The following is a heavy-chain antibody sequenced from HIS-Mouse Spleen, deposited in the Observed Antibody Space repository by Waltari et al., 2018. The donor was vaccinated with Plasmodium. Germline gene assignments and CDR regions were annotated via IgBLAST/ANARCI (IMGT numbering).Heavy chain of an antibody. D-gene: IGHD6-13*01. CDR2: IKQDGSEK. CDR1: GFIFSRYW. V-gene: IGHV3-7*01. Sequence: EVQLVESGGGLVQPGGSLRLSCAASGFIFSRYWMSWVRQAPGKGLEWVANIKQDGSEKYYVDSVKGRFTISRDNAKNSLYLQMNSLRAEDTAVYYCASSWYWYFDLWGRGTLVTVSS. J-gene: IGHJ2*01. CDR3: ASSWYWYFDL.